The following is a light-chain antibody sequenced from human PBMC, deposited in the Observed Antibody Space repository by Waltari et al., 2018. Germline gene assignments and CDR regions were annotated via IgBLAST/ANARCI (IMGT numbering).Light chain of an antibody. CDR3: NSYAGSSSWV. V-gene: IGLV2-14*01. CDR1: SSDVGFYNY. Sequence: QSALTQPASVSGSPGQSITISCTGTSSDVGFYNYVSWYQQHPDKAPKLMIYYVSERPSGVPNRFSGSKSGNTASLTISGLQAEDEADYYCNSYAGSSSWVFGGGTKLTVL. J-gene: IGLJ3*02. CDR2: YVS.